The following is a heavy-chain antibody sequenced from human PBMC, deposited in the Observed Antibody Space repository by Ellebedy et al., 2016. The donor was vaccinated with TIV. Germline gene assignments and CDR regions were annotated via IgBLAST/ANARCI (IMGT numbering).Heavy chain of an antibody. CDR1: GFTFRDFA. CDR2: ISPSGDIT. CDR3: TKRGVAWAAFDI. D-gene: IGHD7-27*01. V-gene: IGHV3-23*01. Sequence: PGGSLRLSCAASGFTFRDFAMNWVRQAPGRGLEWVSAISPSGDITYFADSVKGRFTISRDNSQDKVHLQMHSLRAEDTAVYYCTKRGVAWAAFDIWGPGTLVTVSS. J-gene: IGHJ3*02.